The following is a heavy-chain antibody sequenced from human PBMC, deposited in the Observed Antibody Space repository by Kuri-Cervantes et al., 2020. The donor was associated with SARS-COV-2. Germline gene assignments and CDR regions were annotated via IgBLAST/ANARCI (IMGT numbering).Heavy chain of an antibody. CDR1: GFSVSSNY. CDR2: ISSSSSYI. D-gene: IGHD1-14*01. J-gene: IGHJ3*02. Sequence: GGSLRLSCTASGFSVSSNYMNWVRQAPGKGLEWVSSISSSSSYIYYADSVKGRFTISRDNAKNSLYLQMNSLRAEDTAVYYCARALTAGAFDIWGQGTMVTVSS. CDR3: ARALTAGAFDI. V-gene: IGHV3-21*01.